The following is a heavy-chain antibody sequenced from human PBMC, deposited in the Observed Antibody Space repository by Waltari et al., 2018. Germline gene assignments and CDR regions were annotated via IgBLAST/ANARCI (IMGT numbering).Heavy chain of an antibody. J-gene: IGHJ3*02. CDR1: GGTFSSYA. CDR3: ARSLEMATIYDAFDI. Sequence: QVQLVQSGAEVKKPGSSVKVSCKASGGTFSSYAISCVRQAPGQGLEWMGGIIPILGIANYAQKFQGRVTITADKSTSTAYMELSSLRSEDTAVYYCARSLEMATIYDAFDIWGQGTMVTVSS. V-gene: IGHV1-69*10. CDR2: IIPILGIA. D-gene: IGHD5-12*01.